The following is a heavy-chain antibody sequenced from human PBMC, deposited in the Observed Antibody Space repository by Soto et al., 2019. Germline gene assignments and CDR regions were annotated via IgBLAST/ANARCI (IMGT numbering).Heavy chain of an antibody. Sequence: ASVKVSCKASGYTFTSYGMHWVRQAPGQRLEWMGWINAGNGNTKYSQKFQGRVTITRDTSASTAYMELSSLRSEDTAVYYCARGSYYDSSGYPSFDYWGQGTLVTVSS. CDR3: ARGSYYDSSGYPSFDY. CDR2: INAGNGNT. CDR1: GYTFTSYG. V-gene: IGHV1-3*01. J-gene: IGHJ4*02. D-gene: IGHD3-22*01.